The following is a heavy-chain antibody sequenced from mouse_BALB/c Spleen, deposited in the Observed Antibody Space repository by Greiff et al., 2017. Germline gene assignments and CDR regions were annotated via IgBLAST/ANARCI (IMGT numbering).Heavy chain of an antibody. J-gene: IGHJ2*01. V-gene: IGHV3-2*02. CDR2: ISYSGST. CDR3: ARDRYHFDY. D-gene: IGHD2-14*01. Sequence: EVKLVESGPGLVKPSQSLSLTCTVTVYSITSDYAWNWIRQFPGNKLEWMGYISYSGSTSYNPSLKSRISITRDTSKNQFFLQLNSVTTEDTATYYCARDRYHFDYWGQGTTLTVSS. CDR1: VYSITSDYA.